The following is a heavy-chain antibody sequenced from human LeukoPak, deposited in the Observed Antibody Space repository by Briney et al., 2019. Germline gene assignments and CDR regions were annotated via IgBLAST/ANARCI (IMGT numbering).Heavy chain of an antibody. V-gene: IGHV3-23*01. Sequence: GGSLRLSCAASGFTFSSYAMSWVRQAPGKGLEWASAISGSGGSTYYADSVKGRFTISRDNSKNTLYLQMNSLRAEDTAVYYCAKFSSSGWYYYYYGMDVWGQGTTVTVSS. D-gene: IGHD6-19*01. CDR3: AKFSSSGWYYYYYGMDV. J-gene: IGHJ6*02. CDR2: ISGSGGST. CDR1: GFTFSSYA.